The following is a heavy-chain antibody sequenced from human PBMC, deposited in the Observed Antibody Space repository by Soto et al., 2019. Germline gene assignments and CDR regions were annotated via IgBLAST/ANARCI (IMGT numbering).Heavy chain of an antibody. D-gene: IGHD6-19*01. J-gene: IGHJ4*02. CDR3: ARVWRSGWHNSDS. Sequence: GGSLRLSCTASGFTFTSYPLHWVRQAPGKGLEWVAVISFDGSNKFYADSVKGRFTISRDNSKNTLYLQMNSLRPEDTAVYYCARVWRSGWHNSDSWGQGTLVTVSS. CDR1: GFTFTSYP. V-gene: IGHV3-30-3*01. CDR2: ISFDGSNK.